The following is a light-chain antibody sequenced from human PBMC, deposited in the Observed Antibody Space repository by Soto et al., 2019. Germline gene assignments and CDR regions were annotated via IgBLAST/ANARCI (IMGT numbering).Light chain of an antibody. CDR3: SSYSSSDTLYV. CDR1: RSDVGAYNY. V-gene: IGLV2-14*01. J-gene: IGLJ1*01. Sequence: QSVLTQPASVSGSPGQPITISCTGTRSDVGAYNYVSWYQHHPGKAPKLMIYEVSNRPSGVSNRFSGSKSGNTASLTISGLQAEDEADYYCSSYSSSDTLYVFGSGTNVTVL. CDR2: EVS.